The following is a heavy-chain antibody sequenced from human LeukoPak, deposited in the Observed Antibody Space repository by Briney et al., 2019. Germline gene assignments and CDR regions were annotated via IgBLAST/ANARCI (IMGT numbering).Heavy chain of an antibody. J-gene: IGHJ4*02. V-gene: IGHV3-23*01. Sequence: GGSLRLSCAASGFTFSTYAMTWVRQAPGKGLEWVSSIGGSGSATYYADSVKGRFTISRDNSKNTLYLQMNSLRAEDTAIYYCAKVRGSYRSLDYWGQGTLVTVSS. CDR2: IGGSGSAT. CDR3: AKVRGSYRSLDY. D-gene: IGHD3-16*02. CDR1: GFTFSTYA.